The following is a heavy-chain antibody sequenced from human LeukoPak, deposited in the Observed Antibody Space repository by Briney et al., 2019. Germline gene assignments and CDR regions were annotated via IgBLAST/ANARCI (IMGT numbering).Heavy chain of an antibody. J-gene: IGHJ4*02. CDR3: ARYSDTGYSSSWYSTPFDY. CDR2: ISSSSSYI. Sequence: GRSLRLSCAASGFTFRSYSMKWVRQAPGKGLEWVSSISSSSSYIYYADSVKGRFTISRDNAKNLLYLQMNSLRAEDTAVYYCARYSDTGYSSSWYSTPFDYWGQGTLVTVSS. CDR1: GFTFRSYS. V-gene: IGHV3-21*06. D-gene: IGHD6-13*01.